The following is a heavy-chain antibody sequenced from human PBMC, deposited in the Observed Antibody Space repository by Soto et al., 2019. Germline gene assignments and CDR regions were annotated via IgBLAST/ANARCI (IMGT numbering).Heavy chain of an antibody. CDR3: ARDAAAGTQPSL. D-gene: IGHD6-13*01. V-gene: IGHV3-53*01. CDR2: IYNGGST. CDR1: GFTVSNSY. Sequence: GGSLRLSCAASGFTVSNSYMSWVRQAPGKGLEWVAIIYNGGSTFYADSVKSRFSISRDNSKNSLYLQMNSLRAEDTAVYYCARDAAAGTQPSLWGQGTLVTVSS. J-gene: IGHJ4*02.